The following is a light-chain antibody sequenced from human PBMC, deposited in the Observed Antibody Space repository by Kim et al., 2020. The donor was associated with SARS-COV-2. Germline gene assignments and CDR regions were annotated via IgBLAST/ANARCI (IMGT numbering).Light chain of an antibody. V-gene: IGKV1-27*01. CDR3: QKCSGAPWT. CDR2: AAS. J-gene: IGKJ1*01. CDR1: QGISNY. Sequence: ESVGDRGTITCRASQGISNYLAWYQQKPGKAPKLLIYAASALQSGVPSRFSGSGSGTDFTLTINSLQPEDVATYYCQKCSGAPWTFGQGTKVDIK.